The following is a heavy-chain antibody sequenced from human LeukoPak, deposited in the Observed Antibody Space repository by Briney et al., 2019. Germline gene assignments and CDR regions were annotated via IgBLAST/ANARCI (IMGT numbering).Heavy chain of an antibody. CDR1: GFTFSSYG. J-gene: IGHJ4*02. CDR3: ARHVYSYGGFDY. V-gene: IGHV3-33*01. CDR2: IWYDGSNK. Sequence: GGSLRLSCAASGFTFSSYGMHWVRQAPGKGPEWVAVIWYDGSNKYYADSVKGRFTISRDNSKNTLYLQMNSLRAEDTAVYYCARHVYSYGGFDYWGQGTLVTVSS. D-gene: IGHD4-17*01.